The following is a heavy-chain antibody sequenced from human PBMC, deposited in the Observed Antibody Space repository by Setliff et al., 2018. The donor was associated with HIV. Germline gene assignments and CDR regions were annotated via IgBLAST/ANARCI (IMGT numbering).Heavy chain of an antibody. D-gene: IGHD6-13*01. Sequence: GESLKISCKGSGYMFNNYWIAWVRQVPGKGLEWMGIIDPGDSDTRYTPSYHGRIIMSIDRFRSTAYLQWRSLTPSDSALYYCARQRPPGYSSPYTIEYWGQGTLVTVSS. CDR2: IDPGDSDT. V-gene: IGHV5-51*01. J-gene: IGHJ4*02. CDR3: ARQRPPGYSSPYTIEY. CDR1: GYMFNNYW.